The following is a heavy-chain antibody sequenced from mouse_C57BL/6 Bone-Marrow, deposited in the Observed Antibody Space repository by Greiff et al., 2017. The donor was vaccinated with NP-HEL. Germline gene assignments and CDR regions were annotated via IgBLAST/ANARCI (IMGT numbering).Heavy chain of an antibody. CDR1: GYTFTSYW. J-gene: IGHJ3*01. CDR2: IDPSDSYT. V-gene: IGHV1-50*01. D-gene: IGHD3-2*02. CDR3: AREGDSSGSAWFAY. Sequence: QVQLKQPGAELVKPGASVKLSCKASGYTFTSYWMQWVKQRPGQGLEWIGEIDPSDSYTNYNQKFKGKATLTVDTSSSTAYMQLSSLTSEDSAVYCCAREGDSSGSAWFAYWGQGTLVTVSA.